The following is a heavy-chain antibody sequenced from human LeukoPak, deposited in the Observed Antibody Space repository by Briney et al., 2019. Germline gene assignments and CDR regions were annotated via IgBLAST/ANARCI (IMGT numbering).Heavy chain of an antibody. J-gene: IGHJ4*02. Sequence: SETLSLTCTVSGVSISSGGYYWSWIRQPPGKGLEWIGEINHSGSTNYNPSLKSRVTISVDTSKNQFSLKLSSVTAADTAVYYCARRYDSSGYYYGYFDYWGQGTLVTVSS. D-gene: IGHD3-22*01. V-gene: IGHV4-39*07. CDR2: INHSGST. CDR1: GVSISSGGYY. CDR3: ARRYDSSGYYYGYFDY.